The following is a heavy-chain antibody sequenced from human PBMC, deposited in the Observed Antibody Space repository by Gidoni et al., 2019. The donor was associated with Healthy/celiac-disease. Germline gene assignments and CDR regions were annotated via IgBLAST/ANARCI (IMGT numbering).Heavy chain of an antibody. CDR3: TTIRSGGYPLIWYYYYYGMDV. D-gene: IGHD5-12*01. V-gene: IGHV3-15*01. CDR1: GFTFSNAW. CDR2: IKSKTDGGTT. Sequence: EVQLVESGGGLVKPGGSLRLSCAAYGFTFSNAWMSGVRPAPGKGLEWVGRIKSKTDGGTTDYAAPVKGRFTISRDDSKNTLYLQMNSLKTEDTAVYYCTTIRSGGYPLIWYYYYYGMDVWGQGTTVTVSS. J-gene: IGHJ6*02.